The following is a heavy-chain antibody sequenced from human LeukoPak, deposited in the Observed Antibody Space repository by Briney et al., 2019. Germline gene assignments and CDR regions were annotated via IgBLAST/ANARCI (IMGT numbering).Heavy chain of an antibody. D-gene: IGHD3-10*01. CDR2: IKQDGSEK. Sequence: GGSLKLSCAASGFTFSSYWMSWVRQAPGKGLEWVANIKQDGSEKYYVDSVKGRSTISRDNAKNSLYLQMNSLRAEDTAVYYCARSAAVPPGYYGSGSYYGYWGQGTLVTVSS. CDR3: ARSAAVPPGYYGSGSYYGY. CDR1: GFTFSSYW. J-gene: IGHJ4*02. V-gene: IGHV3-7*01.